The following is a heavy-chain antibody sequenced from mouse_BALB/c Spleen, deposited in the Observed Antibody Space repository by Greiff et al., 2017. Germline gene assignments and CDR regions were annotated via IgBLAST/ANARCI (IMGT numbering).Heavy chain of an antibody. CDR2: IWAGGST. CDR1: GFSLTSYG. V-gene: IGHV2-9*02. J-gene: IGHJ3*01. D-gene: IGHD1-1*01. Sequence: QVHVKQSGPGLVAPSQSLSITCTVSGFSLTSYGVHWVRQPPGKGLEWLGVIWAGGSTNYNSALMSRLSISKDNSKSQVFLKMNSLQTDDTAMYYCARGLYGSSSSWFAYWGQGTLVTVSA. CDR3: ARGLYGSSSSWFAY.